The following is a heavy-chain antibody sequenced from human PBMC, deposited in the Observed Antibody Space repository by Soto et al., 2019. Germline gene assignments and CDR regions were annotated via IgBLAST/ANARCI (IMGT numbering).Heavy chain of an antibody. CDR1: GFTFSSYY. Sequence: EVQLVESGGGLVEPGGSLRLSCAASGFTFSSYYMNWVRQAPGKGLEWVSYISSSSSTIYYADSVKGRFTVSRDNAKNSLYLQMNSLRAEDTAVYYCASGAANNYYYYYGMDVWGQGTTFTVSS. D-gene: IGHD2-15*01. V-gene: IGHV3-48*01. J-gene: IGHJ6*02. CDR3: ASGAANNYYYYYGMDV. CDR2: ISSSSSTI.